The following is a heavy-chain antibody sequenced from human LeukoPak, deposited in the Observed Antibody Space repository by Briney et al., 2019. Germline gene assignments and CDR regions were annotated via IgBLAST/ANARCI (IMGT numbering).Heavy chain of an antibody. Sequence: SETLSLTCAVYGVSFSGYYWSWLRQPPGKGLEWIGEINHSGSTNYNPSLKSRVTISVDTSKNQFSLKLSSVTAADTAVYYCARANMVRGVIIPFDYWGQGTLVTVSS. V-gene: IGHV4-34*01. J-gene: IGHJ4*02. CDR3: ARANMVRGVIIPFDY. CDR2: INHSGST. CDR1: GVSFSGYY. D-gene: IGHD3-10*01.